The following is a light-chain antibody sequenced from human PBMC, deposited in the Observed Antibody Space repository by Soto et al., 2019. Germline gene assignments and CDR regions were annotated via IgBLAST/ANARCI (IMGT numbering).Light chain of an antibody. V-gene: IGKV3-15*01. CDR1: QSVSSN. J-gene: IGKJ5*01. CDR2: GAS. Sequence: DIVITQSLATLNVSLVERATLSCRASQSVSSNLAWYRHKPGQAPRLLIHGASTRATGIPARFSGSGSGIEFTLTISSLQSKDFAVYYCQQYNNWHPITLGQGTRLEIK. CDR3: QQYNNWHPIT.